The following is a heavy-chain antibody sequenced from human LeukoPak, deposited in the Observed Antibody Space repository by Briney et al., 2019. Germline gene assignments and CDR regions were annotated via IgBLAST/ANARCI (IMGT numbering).Heavy chain of an antibody. J-gene: IGHJ6*02. CDR3: ARVVYSRYYYYYGMGV. Sequence: SETLSLTCAVYGGSFSGYYWSWIRQPPGKGLEWIGEINHSGSTNYNPSLKSRVTISVDTSKNQFSLKLSSVTAADTAVYYCARVVYSRYYYYYGMGVWGQGTTVTVSS. D-gene: IGHD6-13*01. CDR1: GGSFSGYY. CDR2: INHSGST. V-gene: IGHV4-34*01.